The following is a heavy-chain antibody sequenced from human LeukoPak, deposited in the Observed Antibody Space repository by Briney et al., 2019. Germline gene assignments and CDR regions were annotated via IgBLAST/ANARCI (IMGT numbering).Heavy chain of an antibody. D-gene: IGHD1-26*01. V-gene: IGHV4-34*01. Sequence: KSSETLSLTCAVYGGSFSGYYWSWIRQPPGKGLEWSGEINHSGSTNYNPSLKSRVTISVDTSKNQFSLKLSSVTAADTAVYYCAREPYSGSYYGFDYWGQGTLVTVSS. CDR3: AREPYSGSYYGFDY. CDR1: GGSFSGYY. J-gene: IGHJ4*02. CDR2: INHSGST.